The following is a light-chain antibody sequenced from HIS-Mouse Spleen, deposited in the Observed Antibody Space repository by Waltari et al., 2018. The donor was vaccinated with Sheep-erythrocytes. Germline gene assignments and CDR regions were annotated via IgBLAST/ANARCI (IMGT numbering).Light chain of an antibody. V-gene: IGLV3-25*02. J-gene: IGLJ1*01. CDR3: CSYAGSYNHV. CDR2: KDS. Sequence: SYELTQPPSVSVSPGQTARITCSGDALPQQYAHWYQQKPGQAPVLVIYKDSKRPSGVPDRFSGSKSGNTASLTISGLQAEDEADYYCCSYAGSYNHVFATGTKVTVL. CDR1: ALPQQY.